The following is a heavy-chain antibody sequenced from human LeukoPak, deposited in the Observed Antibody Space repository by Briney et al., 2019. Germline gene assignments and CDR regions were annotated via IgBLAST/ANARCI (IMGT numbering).Heavy chain of an antibody. J-gene: IGHJ4*02. V-gene: IGHV3-9*01. CDR2: ISWNSGSI. CDR3: AKGDYYGSGEVFDY. CDR1: GFTFDDYA. D-gene: IGHD3-10*01. Sequence: GGSLRLSCAASGFTFDDYAVHWVRQAPGKGLEWVSGISWNSGSIGYADSVKGRFTISRDNAKNSLYLQMNSLRAEDTALYYCAKGDYYGSGEVFDYWGQGTLVTVSS.